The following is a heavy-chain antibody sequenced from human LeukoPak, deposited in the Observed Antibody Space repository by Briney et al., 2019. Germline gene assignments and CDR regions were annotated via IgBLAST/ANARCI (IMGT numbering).Heavy chain of an antibody. J-gene: IGHJ4*02. CDR1: GYTFIDYA. Sequence: AASVKVSCKPAGYTFIDYAMHWVRPAPGQGLEWMGWIIPNSGATTYAQNFQGRVTVTRDTSISTAYMEMTRLRSDDTAVYYCASHLPVNGWGSYFSFDSWGQGTVVTVSS. D-gene: IGHD3-10*01. CDR3: ASHLPVNGWGSYFSFDS. V-gene: IGHV1-2*02. CDR2: IIPNSGAT.